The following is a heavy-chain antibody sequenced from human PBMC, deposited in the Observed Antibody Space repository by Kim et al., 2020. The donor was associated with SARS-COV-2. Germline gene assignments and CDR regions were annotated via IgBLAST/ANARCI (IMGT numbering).Heavy chain of an antibody. CDR1: GFTFTSSA. D-gene: IGHD3-10*01. V-gene: IGHV1-58*01. CDR3: AAESKYYGSGSYPTAIYGMDV. J-gene: IGHJ6*02. CDR2: IVVGSGNT. Sequence: SVKVSCKASGFTFTSSAVQWVRQARGQRLEWIGWIVVGSGNTNYAQKFQERVTITRDMSTSTAYMELSSLRSEDTAVYYCAAESKYYGSGSYPTAIYGMDVWGQGTTVPVSS.